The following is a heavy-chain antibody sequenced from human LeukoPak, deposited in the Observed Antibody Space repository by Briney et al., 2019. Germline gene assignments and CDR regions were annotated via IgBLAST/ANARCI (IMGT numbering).Heavy chain of an antibody. Sequence: PGGSLRLSCAASGFTFSSYAMSWVRRAPGKGLEWVSAISGSGGSTYYADSVKGRFTISRDNSKNTLHLQMNSLGPEDTAVYYCARGQIKLDYWGQGTLVTVSS. V-gene: IGHV3-23*01. CDR1: GFTFSSYA. J-gene: IGHJ4*02. CDR3: ARGQIKLDY. CDR2: ISGSGGST.